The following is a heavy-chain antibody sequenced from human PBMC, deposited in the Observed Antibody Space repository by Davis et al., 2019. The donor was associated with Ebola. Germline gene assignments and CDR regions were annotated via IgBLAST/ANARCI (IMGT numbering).Heavy chain of an antibody. D-gene: IGHD6-6*01. CDR2: IYPGDSDT. V-gene: IGHV5-51*01. Sequence: GGSLRLSCKGDGYYFNTYWIGWVRQMPGKGLEWMGIIYPGDSDTRYSPSFQGHVTMSADKSINTAYLQWNNLKASDTAIYYCARHRGLAGRQRNSGMDVWGQGTTVTVSS. J-gene: IGHJ6*02. CDR3: ARHRGLAGRQRNSGMDV. CDR1: GYYFNTYW.